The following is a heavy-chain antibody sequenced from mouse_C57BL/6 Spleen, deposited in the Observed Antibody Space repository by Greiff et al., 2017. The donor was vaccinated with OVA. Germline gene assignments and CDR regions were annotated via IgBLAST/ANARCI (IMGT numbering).Heavy chain of an antibody. CDR3: ARGSSYYAMDY. Sequence: VQLQQSGPELVKPGASVKISCKASGYTFTDYYINWVKQRPGQGLEWIGWIFPGGGSTYYNEKFKGKATLTVDKSSSTAYMLRSSLTSEDAAVYFGARGSSYYAMDYWGQGTSVTVSS. D-gene: IGHD1-1*01. CDR2: IFPGGGST. CDR1: GYTFTDYY. V-gene: IGHV1-75*01. J-gene: IGHJ4*01.